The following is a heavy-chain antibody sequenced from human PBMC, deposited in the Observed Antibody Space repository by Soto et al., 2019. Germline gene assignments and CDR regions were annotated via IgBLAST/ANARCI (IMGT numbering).Heavy chain of an antibody. CDR3: ARVEDCSSTSCYDWFFDY. Sequence: QVQLVQSGAEVKKPGASVKVSCKASGYTFTSYGISWVRQAPGQGLEWMGWISAYNGNTNYAQKLQGRVTMTTDTSTSTAYMELRSRRSDDTAVYYCARVEDCSSTSCYDWFFDYWGQGTLVTVSS. V-gene: IGHV1-18*01. CDR2: ISAYNGNT. CDR1: GYTFTSYG. J-gene: IGHJ4*02. D-gene: IGHD2-2*01.